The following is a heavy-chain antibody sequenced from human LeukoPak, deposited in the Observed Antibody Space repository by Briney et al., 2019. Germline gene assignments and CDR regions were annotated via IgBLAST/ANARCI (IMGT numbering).Heavy chain of an antibody. CDR2: IYYSGSA. CDR3: ARDEVGSGYYYDDGMDV. J-gene: IGHJ6*02. D-gene: IGHD2-15*01. Sequence: PSETLSLTCTVSGGSISSGGYYWSWIRQLPGKGLEWIGYIYYSGSAYYNPSLQSRVTISVDTSKNQFSLKLSSVTAADTAVYYCARDEVGSGYYYDDGMDVWGQGTTVTVSS. V-gene: IGHV4-31*03. CDR1: GGSISSGGYY.